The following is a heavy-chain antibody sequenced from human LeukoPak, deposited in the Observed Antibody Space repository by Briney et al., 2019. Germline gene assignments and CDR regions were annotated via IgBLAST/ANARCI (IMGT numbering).Heavy chain of an antibody. CDR2: IYGGGNI. Sequence: GGSLRLSCAASGFTVSSNYMNWVRQAPGKGLEWVSVIYGGGNIYYADSVKGRFTISRDNSKNTLYLQMNSLRAEDTAVYYCARGADYNYPYYFDYWGQGTLVTVSS. CDR3: ARGADYNYPYYFDY. D-gene: IGHD5-24*01. CDR1: GFTVSSNY. V-gene: IGHV3-53*01. J-gene: IGHJ4*02.